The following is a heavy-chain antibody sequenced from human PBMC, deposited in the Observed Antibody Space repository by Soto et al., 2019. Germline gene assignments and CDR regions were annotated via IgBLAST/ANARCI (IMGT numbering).Heavy chain of an antibody. J-gene: IGHJ1*01. V-gene: IGHV4-34*01. CDR2: INHSGST. D-gene: IGHD6-6*01. Sequence: QVQLQQWGAGLLKPSETLSLTCAVYGGSFSGYYWSWIRQPPGKGLEWIGEINHSGSTNYNPSLTSRVTISVDTSKNQFSLKLSSVTAADTAVYYCARGARGPVMQQLVEYFQHWGQGTLVTVSS. CDR3: ARGARGPVMQQLVEYFQH. CDR1: GGSFSGYY.